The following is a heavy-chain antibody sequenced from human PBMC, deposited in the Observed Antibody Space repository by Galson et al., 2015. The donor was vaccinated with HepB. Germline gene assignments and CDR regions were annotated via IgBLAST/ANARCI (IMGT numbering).Heavy chain of an antibody. CDR3: ARDGLSGWYYFDY. V-gene: IGHV3-33*01. CDR2: IWYDGSNK. Sequence: SLRLSCAASGFTFRSYGMHWVHQAPGKGLEWVAVIWYDGSNKYYADSVKGRFTISRDNSKNTLYLQMNSLRAEDTAVYYCARDGLSGWYYFDYWGQGTLVTVSS. J-gene: IGHJ4*02. D-gene: IGHD6-19*01. CDR1: GFTFRSYG.